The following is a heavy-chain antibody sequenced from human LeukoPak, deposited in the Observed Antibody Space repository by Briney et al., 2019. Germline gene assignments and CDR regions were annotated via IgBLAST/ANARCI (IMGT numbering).Heavy chain of an antibody. V-gene: IGHV3-53*01. Sequence: GGSLRLSCAASEFSVSHNYMSWVRQAPGKGLEWVSVIHSDGTTHYADSVKGRFTISRDNSKNTLYLQMDSLRVEDTAMYYCARETGYSTSWYAYYFDYWGRGPWSPSP. CDR1: EFSVSHNY. CDR3: ARETGYSTSWYAYYFDY. CDR2: IHSDGTT. J-gene: IGHJ4*02. D-gene: IGHD6-13*01.